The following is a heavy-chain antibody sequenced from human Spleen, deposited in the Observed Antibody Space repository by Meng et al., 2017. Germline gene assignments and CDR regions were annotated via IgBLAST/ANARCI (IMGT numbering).Heavy chain of an antibody. D-gene: IGHD3-22*01. CDR1: GGSISSSY. Sequence: SETLSLTCSVSGGSISSSYWSWIRQPPGKGLEWIGHIYNSVSTNYNPSLKSRVTISVDTSKNQFSLKLSSVTAADTAVYYCARHYFDSSGYLYFFDSWGQGTLVTVSS. CDR3: ARHYFDSSGYLYFFDS. CDR2: IYNSVST. J-gene: IGHJ4*02. V-gene: IGHV4-59*12.